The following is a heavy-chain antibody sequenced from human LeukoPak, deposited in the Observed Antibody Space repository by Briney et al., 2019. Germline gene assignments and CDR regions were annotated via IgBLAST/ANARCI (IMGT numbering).Heavy chain of an antibody. CDR1: GFTFSTYA. CDR3: AKLDSVGAVAEYFQH. CDR2: IFFDGSNK. D-gene: IGHD3-10*01. V-gene: IGHV3-30-3*01. Sequence: AGGSLRLSCAASGFTFSTYAMHWVRQAPGKGLDWVAFIFFDGSNKYYADSVKGRFTISRDDSKNTLYLQMDSLRAEDTAVYYCAKLDSVGAVAEYFQHWGQGTLVTVSS. J-gene: IGHJ1*01.